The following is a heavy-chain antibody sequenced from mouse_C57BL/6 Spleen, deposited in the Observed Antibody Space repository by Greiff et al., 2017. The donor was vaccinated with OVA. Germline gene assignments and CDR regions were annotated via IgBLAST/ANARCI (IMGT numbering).Heavy chain of an antibody. CDR3: ARATGYFDD. D-gene: IGHD1-1*01. V-gene: IGHV1-50*01. CDR1: GYTFTSYW. CDR2: IDPSDSNT. Sequence: VQLQQPGAELVKPGASVKLSCKASGYTFTSYWMQWVKQRPGQGLEWIREIDPSDSNTNYNPKFKGKTTLTVDTSSSTAYMQLSSLTSEDSAVYYCARATGYFDDWGTGTTVTVSS. J-gene: IGHJ1*03.